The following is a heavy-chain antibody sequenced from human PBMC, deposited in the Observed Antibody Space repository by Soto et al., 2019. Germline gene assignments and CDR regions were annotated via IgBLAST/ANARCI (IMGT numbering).Heavy chain of an antibody. CDR1: GFTFSSYA. D-gene: IGHD2-21*02. CDR3: ASLVTAIRSFGVDV. J-gene: IGHJ6*02. V-gene: IGHV3-30-3*01. CDR2: ISYDGSNK. Sequence: QVQLVESGGGVVQPGRSLRLSCAASGFTFSSYAMHWVRQAPGKGLEWASIISYDGSNKYYADSVEGRFTISRDNSKNTLYLQMNSLRAEDTAVYYCASLVTAIRSFGVDVWGQGTTVTVSS.